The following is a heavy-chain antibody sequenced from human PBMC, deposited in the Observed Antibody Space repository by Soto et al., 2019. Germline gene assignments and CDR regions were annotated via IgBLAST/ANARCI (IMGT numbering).Heavy chain of an antibody. CDR1: GFTFSRYA. J-gene: IGHJ4*02. V-gene: IGHV3-64*01. D-gene: IGHD6-19*01. Sequence: EVQLVESGGGLVQPGGSLRLSCAASGFTFSRYAMHWDRQAPGKGLEYVSAISSNGGSTYYANSVKGRFTISRDNSKNTLDLQMGSLRAEDMAVYYCAREGAAVAGTYFDYWGQGTLVTVSS. CDR2: ISSNGGST. CDR3: AREGAAVAGTYFDY.